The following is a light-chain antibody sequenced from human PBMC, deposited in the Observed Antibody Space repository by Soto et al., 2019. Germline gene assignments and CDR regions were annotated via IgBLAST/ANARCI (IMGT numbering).Light chain of an antibody. CDR2: AAS. Sequence: DVRMPQPPSSLSASVEDRVIITRRASQTINNHINWYQQKPGKAPKLLIFAASSLQSGVPSRFSGSRSGPDFTLTICSLQPEDFATYYCQQSSSRPPTFGQGAMVDIK. CDR3: QQSSSRPPT. CDR1: QTINNH. J-gene: IGKJ1*01. V-gene: IGKV1-39*01.